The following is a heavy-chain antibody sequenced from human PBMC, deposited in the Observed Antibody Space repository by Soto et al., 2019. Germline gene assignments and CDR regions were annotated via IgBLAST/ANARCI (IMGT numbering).Heavy chain of an antibody. CDR1: GLTFNRYW. CDR3: AREFCSGGNCYTYYFDP. Sequence: GGSLRLSCAASGLTFNRYWMHWVRHAPGKGLVWVSHINTDGSNTNYADSVKGRFTISRDNAKSTLFLQMNSLRDEDTAVYDCAREFCSGGNCYTYYFDPWGQGIPVTVPQ. D-gene: IGHD2-15*01. J-gene: IGHJ5*02. V-gene: IGHV3-74*01. CDR2: INTDGSNT.